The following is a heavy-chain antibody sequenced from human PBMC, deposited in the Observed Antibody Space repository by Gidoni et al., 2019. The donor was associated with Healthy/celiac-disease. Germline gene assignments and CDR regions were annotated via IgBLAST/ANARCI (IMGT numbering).Heavy chain of an antibody. CDR2: IWYEGSNK. CDR1: GFTFSSYG. J-gene: IGHJ4*02. D-gene: IGHD6-6*01. Sequence: QVQLVESGGGVVQPGRSLRLSCAAPGFTFSSYGMHWVRQAPGKGLEWVAVIWYEGSNKYYADSVKGLFTISRDNSKNTLYLQMNSLRAEDTAVYYCARAEYSSSSSGFDYWGQGTLVTVSS. V-gene: IGHV3-33*01. CDR3: ARAEYSSSSSGFDY.